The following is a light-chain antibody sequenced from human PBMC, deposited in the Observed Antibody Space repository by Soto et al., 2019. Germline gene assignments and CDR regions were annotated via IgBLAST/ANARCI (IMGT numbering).Light chain of an antibody. J-gene: IGKJ2*01. Sequence: EIVLTQSPVTLSLSPGERATLSCRASQSVRTYLAWYQVKPGQAPRLLIYDASSRASGVPARFSGSGSGTDFTLTISSLEPEDFAVYYCQQYGSSPPMYTFGQGTKLEIK. CDR3: QQYGSSPPMYT. V-gene: IGKV3-20*01. CDR2: DAS. CDR1: QSVRTY.